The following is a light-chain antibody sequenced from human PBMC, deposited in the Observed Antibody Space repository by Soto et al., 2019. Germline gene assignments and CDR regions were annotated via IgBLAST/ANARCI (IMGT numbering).Light chain of an antibody. CDR2: GNS. CDR3: QSYDSSLGVV. J-gene: IGLJ2*01. V-gene: IGLV1-40*01. CDR1: SSNIGAGYD. Sequence: VLTQPPSVSGAPGQRVTISCTGSSSNIGAGYDVHWYQQLPGTAPKLLIYGNSNRLSGVPDRFSGSKSGTSASLAITGLQAEDEADYYCQSYDSSLGVVFGGGTKLTVL.